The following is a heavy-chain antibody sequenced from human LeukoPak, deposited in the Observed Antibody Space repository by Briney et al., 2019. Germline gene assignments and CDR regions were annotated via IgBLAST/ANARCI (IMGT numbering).Heavy chain of an antibody. D-gene: IGHD6-13*01. V-gene: IGHV1-8*01. CDR2: MNPNSGNT. CDR3: ARGGRAIKQQLEGNWFDP. Sequence: ASVRVSCKASVYTFTSYDINWVRQATGQGLEWMGGMNPNSGNTRDAQKLQGRVTMTRNTSISTAYMELSSLRSEDTAVYYCARGGRAIKQQLEGNWFDPWGQGTLVTVSS. CDR1: VYTFTSYD. J-gene: IGHJ5*02.